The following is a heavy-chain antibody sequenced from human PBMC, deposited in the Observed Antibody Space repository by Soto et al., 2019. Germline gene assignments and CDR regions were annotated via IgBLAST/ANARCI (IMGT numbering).Heavy chain of an antibody. CDR2: VYHSGTT. Sequence: GNGGRLCRGKGQERIGEVYHSGTTNYNPSLKTRVTISVDTSKNQFFLKLNSVTAADTAVYYCARVLQYCSGTVSFFDFWGQGTMDPV. D-gene: IGHD2-2*01. CDR3: ARVLQYCSGTVSFFDF. V-gene: IGHV4-4*02. J-gene: IGHJ3*01.